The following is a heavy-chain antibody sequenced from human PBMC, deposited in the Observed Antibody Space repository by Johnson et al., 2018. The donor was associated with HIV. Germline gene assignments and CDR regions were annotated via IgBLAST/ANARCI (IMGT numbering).Heavy chain of an antibody. Sequence: VQLVESGGGLVKPGGSLRLSCAASGFTFNNAWMSWVRQAPGKGLEWVGRIKSKTDGGTTDYTAPVKGRFTISRDASKNTLYLQMNSLRAEDTAVYYCAGGDCSGGSCYSEGATDAFDIWGQGTMVTVSS. J-gene: IGHJ3*02. CDR2: IKSKTDGGTT. D-gene: IGHD2-15*01. CDR1: GFTFNNAW. CDR3: AGGDCSGGSCYSEGATDAFDI. V-gene: IGHV3-15*01.